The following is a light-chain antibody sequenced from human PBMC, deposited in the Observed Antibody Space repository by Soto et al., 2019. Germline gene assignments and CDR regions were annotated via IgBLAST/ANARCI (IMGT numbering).Light chain of an antibody. J-gene: IGLJ1*01. V-gene: IGLV2-14*01. CDR3: SSYTGSSTYV. CDR2: EVS. CDR1: TSDVGGYNY. Sequence: QSALTQPASVSGSPGQSITISCTGTTSDVGGYNYVSWYQQHPGKAPKLMIYEVSNRPSGVSNRFSGSKSDNTASLAISGLQAEDEADYYCSSYTGSSTYVFGTGTKLTVL.